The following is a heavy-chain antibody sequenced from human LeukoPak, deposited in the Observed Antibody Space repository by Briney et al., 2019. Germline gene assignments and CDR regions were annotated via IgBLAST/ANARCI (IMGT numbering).Heavy chain of an antibody. Sequence: SVKVSCKASGGTFSSYAISWVRQAPGQGLEWMGGIIPIFGTANYAQKFQGRVTITADESTSTAYMELSSLRSDDTAVYYCATTPGKIWFGELSRWGQGTLVTVSS. CDR2: IIPIFGTA. CDR1: GGTFSSYA. J-gene: IGHJ4*02. CDR3: ATTPGKIWFGELSR. D-gene: IGHD3-10*01. V-gene: IGHV1-69*13.